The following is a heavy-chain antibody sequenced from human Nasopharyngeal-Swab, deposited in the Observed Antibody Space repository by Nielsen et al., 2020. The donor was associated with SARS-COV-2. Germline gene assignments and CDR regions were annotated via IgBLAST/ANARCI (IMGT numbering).Heavy chain of an antibody. Sequence: GAALQISCAASGLTFSSYSMNWVRQAPGKGLEWVSSISSSSSYIYYADSVKGRFTISRDNSKNTLYLQMNSLRAEDTAVYYCARLYSSSWYVPDYWGQGTLVTVSS. CDR1: GLTFSSYS. D-gene: IGHD6-13*01. J-gene: IGHJ4*02. CDR3: ARLYSSSWYVPDY. V-gene: IGHV3-21*01. CDR2: ISSSSSYI.